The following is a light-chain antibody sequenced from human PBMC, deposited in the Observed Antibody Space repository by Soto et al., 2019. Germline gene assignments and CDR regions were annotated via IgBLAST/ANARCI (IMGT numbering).Light chain of an antibody. CDR3: SSYTSTSFGV. V-gene: IGLV2-14*01. CDR2: EVN. J-gene: IGLJ3*02. Sequence: QSALTQPASVSGSPGQSITISCTGTSSDVGSYDYVSWYQHHPGKAPKLLIYEVNNRPSGVSNRFSGSKSGNTASLTISGLQAEDEAAYYCSSYTSTSFGVFGGGTKVTVL. CDR1: SSDVGSYDY.